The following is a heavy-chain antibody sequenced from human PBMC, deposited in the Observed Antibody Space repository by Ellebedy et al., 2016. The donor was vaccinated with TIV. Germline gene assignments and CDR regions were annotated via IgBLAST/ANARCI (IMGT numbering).Heavy chain of an antibody. Sequence: SETLSLTXSVSGGCFNSYYWTWIRQPPGKGLEWVGHLTHTGRTNHNPSLQSRVAMSLDSSKTQFSLQLTSVTAADTAVYFCARSCSPSCWECLEYWGQGVLVTVSS. V-gene: IGHV4-59*13. D-gene: IGHD2-2*01. CDR2: LTHTGRT. J-gene: IGHJ4*02. CDR3: ARSCSPSCWECLEY. CDR1: GGCFNSYY.